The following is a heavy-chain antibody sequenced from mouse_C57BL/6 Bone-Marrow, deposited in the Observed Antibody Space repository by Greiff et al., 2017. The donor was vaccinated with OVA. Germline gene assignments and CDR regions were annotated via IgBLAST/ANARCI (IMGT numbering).Heavy chain of an antibody. J-gene: IGHJ2*01. CDR3: ARHEVYYYGSSYPFDY. Sequence: QVQLKESGAELVKPGASVKLSCKASGYTFTEYTIHWVKQRSGQGLEWIGWFYPGSGSIKYNEKFKDKATLTADKSSSTVYMELSRLTSEDSAVYFCARHEVYYYGSSYPFDYWGQGTTLTVSS. D-gene: IGHD1-1*01. CDR2: FYPGSGSI. V-gene: IGHV1-62-2*01. CDR1: GYTFTEYT.